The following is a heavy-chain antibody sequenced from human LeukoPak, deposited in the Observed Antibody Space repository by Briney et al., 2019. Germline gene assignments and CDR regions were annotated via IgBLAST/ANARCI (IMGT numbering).Heavy chain of an antibody. D-gene: IGHD3-16*01. CDR3: ARHSDVVGAI. Sequence: GESLKISCEASGYTFTHQWIGWVRQLPGTGLEWVGIIYPRDSDTIYSPPFQGHVTISAETSINTAYLEWRSLEASDTAMYYCARHSDVVGAIWGQGTQVTVSS. V-gene: IGHV5-51*01. CDR1: GYTFTHQW. CDR2: IYPRDSDT. J-gene: IGHJ4*02.